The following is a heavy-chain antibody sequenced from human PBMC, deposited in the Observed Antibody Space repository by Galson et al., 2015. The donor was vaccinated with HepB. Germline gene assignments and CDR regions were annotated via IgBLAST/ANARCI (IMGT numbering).Heavy chain of an antibody. D-gene: IGHD3-10*01. Sequence: SVKVSCKASGYTFTSYGISWVRQAPGQGLEWMGWISAYNGNTNYAQKLQGRVTMTTDTSTSTAYMELRSLRSDDTAVYYCARVGITMVRGDLFDYWGQGTLVTVSS. J-gene: IGHJ4*02. CDR2: ISAYNGNT. CDR1: GYTFTSYG. V-gene: IGHV1-18*01. CDR3: ARVGITMVRGDLFDY.